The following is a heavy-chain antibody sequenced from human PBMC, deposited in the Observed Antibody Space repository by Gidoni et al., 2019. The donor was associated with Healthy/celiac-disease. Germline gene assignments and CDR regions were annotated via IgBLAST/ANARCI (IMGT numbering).Heavy chain of an antibody. CDR1: GYTFTSYD. CDR2: MNPNSGNT. V-gene: IGHV1-8*01. J-gene: IGHJ3*02. D-gene: IGHD3-9*01. Sequence: QVQLVQSGAEVKKPGASVKVSCKASGYTFTSYDINWVRQATGQGLEWMGWMNPNSGNTGYAQKFQGRVTMTRNTSISTAYMELSSLRSEDTAVYYCARGLYDILTGYSQDAFDIWGQGTMVTVSS. CDR3: ARGLYDILTGYSQDAFDI.